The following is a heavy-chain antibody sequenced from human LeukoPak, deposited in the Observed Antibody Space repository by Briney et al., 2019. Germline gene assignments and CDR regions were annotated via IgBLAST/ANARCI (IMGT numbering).Heavy chain of an antibody. CDR2: ISAYNGNT. CDR3: ARDYGYSGYDTPHDAFDI. Sequence: EWXXWISAYNGNTNYAQKLQGRVTMTTDTSTSTAYMELRSLRSDDTAVYYCARDYGYSGYDTPHDAFDIWGQGTMVTVSS. J-gene: IGHJ3*02. V-gene: IGHV1-18*01. D-gene: IGHD5-12*01.